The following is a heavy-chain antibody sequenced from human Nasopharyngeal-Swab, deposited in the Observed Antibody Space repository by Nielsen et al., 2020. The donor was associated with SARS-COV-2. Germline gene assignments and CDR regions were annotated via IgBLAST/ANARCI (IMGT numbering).Heavy chain of an antibody. CDR3: AKDPSSTSNNYFDY. Sequence: GGSLRLSCAASGFTFRSYAISWVRQAPGKGLEWVSVISGSDHTTYYADSVKGRFTISRDNAKNSLYLQMNSLRAEDTALYYCAKDPSSTSNNYFDYWGQGTLVTVSS. CDR2: ISGSDHTT. D-gene: IGHD2-2*01. CDR1: GFTFRSYA. J-gene: IGHJ4*02. V-gene: IGHV3-23*01.